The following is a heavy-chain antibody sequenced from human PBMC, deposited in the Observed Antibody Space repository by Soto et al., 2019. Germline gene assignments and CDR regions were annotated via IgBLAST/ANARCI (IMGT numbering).Heavy chain of an antibody. D-gene: IGHD3-22*01. CDR2: INPNSGGT. CDR3: ARAGEXSYDSSGYFNYFDY. CDR1: GYTFTGYY. Sequence: ASVKVSCKASGYTFTGYYMHWVRQAPGQGLEWMGWINPNSGGTNYAHKFQCRVTMTSDTSISTAYMELSRLRSDDRVVYYCARAGEXSYDSSGYFNYFDYWGQGTLITVSS. V-gene: IGHV1-2*07. J-gene: IGHJ4*02.